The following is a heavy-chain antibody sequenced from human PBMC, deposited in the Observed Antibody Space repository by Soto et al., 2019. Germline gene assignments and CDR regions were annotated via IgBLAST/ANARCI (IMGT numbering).Heavy chain of an antibody. V-gene: IGHV3-23*01. CDR2: ISGSGGST. D-gene: IGHD6-19*01. CDR3: AKVPGIAVPHFDY. Sequence: EVQLLESGGGLVQPGGSLRLSCAASGFTFRSYAMSWVRQAPGKGLEWVSSISGSGGSTYYADSVKGRFTISRDNSKNTVYLQMNSLRAEDTAVYYCAKVPGIAVPHFDYWGQGTLVTVSS. CDR1: GFTFRSYA. J-gene: IGHJ4*02.